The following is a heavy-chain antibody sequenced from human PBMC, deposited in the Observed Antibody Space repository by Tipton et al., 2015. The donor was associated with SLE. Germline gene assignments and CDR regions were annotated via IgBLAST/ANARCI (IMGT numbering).Heavy chain of an antibody. CDR1: GFTFSSYW. D-gene: IGHD3-16*01. J-gene: IGHJ6*03. CDR2: INSDGSST. V-gene: IGHV3-74*01. Sequence: SLRLSCAASGFTFSSYWMHWVRQAPGKGPVWVSRINSDGSSTSYADSVKGRFTISRDNSKNTLYLEMRSLRAEDTAVFYCARNGGNYYMDVWGKGTTVTVSS. CDR3: ARNGGNYYMDV.